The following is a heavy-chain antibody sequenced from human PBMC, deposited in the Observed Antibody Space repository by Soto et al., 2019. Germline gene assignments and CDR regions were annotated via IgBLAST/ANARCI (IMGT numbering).Heavy chain of an antibody. CDR3: AREKADFGGNSTYFDY. D-gene: IGHD2-21*02. V-gene: IGHV1-69*13. Sequence: GASVKVSCKASGGIFTNYAFSWVRQAPGQGLEWMGGIIPIFGTANYAQKFQGRVTINADESTTTAYMDLSSLTSEDTAVYYCAREKADFGGNSTYFDYWGQGTLVTVST. CDR1: GGIFTNYA. CDR2: IIPIFGTA. J-gene: IGHJ4*02.